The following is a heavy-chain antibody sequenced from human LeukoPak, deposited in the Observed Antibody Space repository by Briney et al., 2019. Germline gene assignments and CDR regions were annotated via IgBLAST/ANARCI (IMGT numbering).Heavy chain of an antibody. CDR1: RFTFRTYQ. J-gene: IGHJ6*02. CDR2: ISSGGSTR. D-gene: IGHD6-19*01. V-gene: IGHV3-48*03. Sequence: PGGSLRLSCEASRFTFRTYQMTWVRQAPGKGLEWVSYISSGGSTRYYADSVKGRFTISRDNANNSLHLQMNSLRAEDTAVYYCARLLAVVRGFHYGMDAWGQGTTVTVSS. CDR3: ARLLAVVRGFHYGMDA.